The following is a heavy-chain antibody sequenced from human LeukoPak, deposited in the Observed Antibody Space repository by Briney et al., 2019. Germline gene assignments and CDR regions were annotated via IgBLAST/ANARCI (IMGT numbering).Heavy chain of an antibody. V-gene: IGHV3-23*01. Sequence: GGSLRLSCAASGFTFSSYAMSWVRQAPGKGLEWVSAISGSGGSTYYADSVKGRFTISRGNSKNTLYLQMNSLRAEDTAVYYCAKLSGFRSGYPSDYWGQGTLVTVSS. J-gene: IGHJ4*02. CDR3: AKLSGFRSGYPSDY. CDR2: ISGSGGST. D-gene: IGHD3-3*01. CDR1: GFTFSSYA.